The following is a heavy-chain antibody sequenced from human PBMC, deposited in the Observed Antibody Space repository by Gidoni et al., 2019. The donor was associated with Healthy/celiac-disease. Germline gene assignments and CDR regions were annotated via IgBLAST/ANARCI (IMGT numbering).Heavy chain of an antibody. D-gene: IGHD3-3*01. J-gene: IGHJ6*02. V-gene: IGHV3-33*01. CDR1: GFTFSSHG. CDR2: IWYDGSNK. Sequence: QVQLVESGGGVVQPGRYLRLSCAASGFTFSSHGMHWVRQAPGKGLAWVAVIWYDGSNKYYADSVKGRFTISRDNSKNTLYLQMNSLRAEDTAVYYCARADDFWSGYSPEDYYYGMDVWGQGTTVTVSS. CDR3: ARADDFWSGYSPEDYYYGMDV.